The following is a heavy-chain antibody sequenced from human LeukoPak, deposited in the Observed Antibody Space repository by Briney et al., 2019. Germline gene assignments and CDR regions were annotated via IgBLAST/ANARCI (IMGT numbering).Heavy chain of an antibody. D-gene: IGHD5-24*01. CDR3: ARDLGEMATMTSDY. V-gene: IGHV3-9*01. J-gene: IGHJ4*02. CDR1: GFTFDDYA. Sequence: GGSLRLSCAASGFTFDDYAMHWVRQAPGKGLEWVSGISWNSGSIGYADSVKGRFTISRDNAKNSLYLQMNRLRSDDTAVYYCARDLGEMATMTSDYWGQGTLVTVSS. CDR2: ISWNSGSI.